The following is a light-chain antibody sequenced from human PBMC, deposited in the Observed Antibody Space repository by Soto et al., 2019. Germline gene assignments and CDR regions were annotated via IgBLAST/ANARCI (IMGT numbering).Light chain of an antibody. V-gene: IGKV3-15*01. J-gene: IGKJ4*01. Sequence: EIMMTQSPATLSVSPGERATLSCRASQSLTNNYLAWYQQKPGQPPRLLIYGASTRATGIPARFSSSGSGTEFTLTISSLQSEDFAVYYCQQYNAWPLTFGGGTKVEI. CDR2: GAS. CDR3: QQYNAWPLT. CDR1: QSLTNN.